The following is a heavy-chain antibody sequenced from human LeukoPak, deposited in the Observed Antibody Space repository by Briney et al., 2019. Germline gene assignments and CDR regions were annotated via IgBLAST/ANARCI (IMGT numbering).Heavy chain of an antibody. CDR2: ISSSGSTI. V-gene: IGHV3-48*03. Sequence: PGGSLRLSCAASGFTFSSYEMNWVRQAPGKGLEWVSYISSSGSTIYYADSVKGRFTISRDNAKNSLYLQMNSLRAEDTAVYYCARDTFYDYVWGSYRYFDYWGQGTLVTVSS. J-gene: IGHJ4*02. CDR1: GFTFSSYE. CDR3: ARDTFYDYVWGSYRYFDY. D-gene: IGHD3-16*02.